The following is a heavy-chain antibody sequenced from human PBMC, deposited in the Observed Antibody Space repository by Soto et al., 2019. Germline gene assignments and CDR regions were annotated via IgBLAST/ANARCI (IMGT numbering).Heavy chain of an antibody. V-gene: IGHV4-39*01. D-gene: IGHD3-10*01. CDR1: GGSISSTGHY. J-gene: IGHJ5*01. CDR2: IYYSGSP. Sequence: QVQLQESGPGLVKPSETLSLTCTVSGGSISSTGHYWGWVRQPPGKGLEWIGSIYYSGSPYYNPSLKSRLTISVDTSKNQFSLKLNSVTAADTAVYHCARLFGVTAFDSWGQGPLVIVSS. CDR3: ARLFGVTAFDS.